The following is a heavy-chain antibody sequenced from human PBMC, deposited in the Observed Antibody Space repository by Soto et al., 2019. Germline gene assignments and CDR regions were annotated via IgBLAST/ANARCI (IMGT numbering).Heavy chain of an antibody. Sequence: ASVKVSCKASGYTFTSYGISWVRQAPGQGLEWMGWISAYNGNTNYAQKLQGRVTMTTDTSTSTAYMELRSLRSDDTAVYYCARDRPGYYDSSGPDDAFDIWGQGTMVTVS. CDR1: GYTFTSYG. CDR2: ISAYNGNT. J-gene: IGHJ3*02. CDR3: ARDRPGYYDSSGPDDAFDI. V-gene: IGHV1-18*01. D-gene: IGHD3-22*01.